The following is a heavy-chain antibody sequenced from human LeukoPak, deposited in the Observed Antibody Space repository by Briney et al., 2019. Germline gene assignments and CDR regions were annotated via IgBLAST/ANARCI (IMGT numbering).Heavy chain of an antibody. CDR3: ARGGRGYSGYDAILRGYYFDY. D-gene: IGHD5-12*01. V-gene: IGHV4-34*01. J-gene: IGHJ4*02. Sequence: ASETLSLTCAVYGGSFSGYYWSWIRQPPGKGLEWIGEINHSGSTNYNPSLKSRVTISVDTSKNQFSLKLSSVTAADTAVYYCARGGRGYSGYDAILRGYYFDYWGQGTLVTVSS. CDR2: INHSGST. CDR1: GGSFSGYY.